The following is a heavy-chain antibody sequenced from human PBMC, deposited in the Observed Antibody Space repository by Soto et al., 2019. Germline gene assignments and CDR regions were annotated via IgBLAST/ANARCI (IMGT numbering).Heavy chain of an antibody. D-gene: IGHD4-17*01. J-gene: IGHJ4*02. CDR2: IYYSGST. CDR1: GGSISSSSYY. Sequence: PSETLSLTCTVSGGSISSSSYYWGWIRQPLGKGLEWIGSIYYSGSTYYNPSLKSRVTISVDTSKNQFSLKLSSVTAADTAVYYCARRSFGYGDYVAFWGQGTLVTVSS. CDR3: ARRSFGYGDYVAF. V-gene: IGHV4-39*01.